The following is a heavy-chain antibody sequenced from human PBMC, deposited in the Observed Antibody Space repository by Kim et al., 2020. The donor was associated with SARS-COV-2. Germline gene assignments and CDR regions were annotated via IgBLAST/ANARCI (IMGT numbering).Heavy chain of an antibody. CDR2: ISGSGGST. J-gene: IGHJ4*02. V-gene: IGHV3-23*01. CDR1: GFTFSSYA. CDR3: AKGGRGRYYYDSSGYYYYFDY. Sequence: GGSLRLSCAASGFTFSSYAMSWVRQAPGKGLEWVSAISGSGGSTYYADSVKGRFTISRDNSKNTLYLQMNSLRAEDTAVYYCAKGGRGRYYYDSSGYYYYFDYWGQGTLVTVSS. D-gene: IGHD3-22*01.